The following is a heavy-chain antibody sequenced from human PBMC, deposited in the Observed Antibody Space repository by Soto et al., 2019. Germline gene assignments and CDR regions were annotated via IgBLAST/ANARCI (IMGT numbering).Heavy chain of an antibody. CDR2: MNPNSGNT. CDR3: AITPLRFGEHHY. CDR1: GYTFTSYD. Sequence: QVQLVQSGAEVKKPGASVKVSCKASGYTFTSYDISWVRQATGQGLEWMGWMNPNSGNTGYAQKFQGRVTMTRNTSISTAYMRLSSLTSEETAVYYGAITPLRFGEHHYWAQGTLVTVSS. V-gene: IGHV1-8*01. J-gene: IGHJ4*02. D-gene: IGHD3-10*01.